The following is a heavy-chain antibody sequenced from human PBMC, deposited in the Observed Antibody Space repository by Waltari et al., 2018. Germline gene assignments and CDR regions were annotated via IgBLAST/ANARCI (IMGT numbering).Heavy chain of an antibody. CDR1: GYSITTGFS. J-gene: IGHJ5*02. CDR3: ARECGAECP. V-gene: IGHV4-38-2*02. D-gene: IGHD2-21*01. CDR2: ISHSGRT. Sequence: QVRLQESGPGLVKPSETLSLICDVSGYSITTGFSWGWIRQPPGKGLEVIGTISHSGRTAYHPSLERRVTISLDTAKNQFSLKLTSVTAADAADYYCARECGAECPWGQGTLVTVSS.